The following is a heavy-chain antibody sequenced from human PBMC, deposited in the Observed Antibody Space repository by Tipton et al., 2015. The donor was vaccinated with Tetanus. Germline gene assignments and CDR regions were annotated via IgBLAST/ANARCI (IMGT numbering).Heavy chain of an antibody. D-gene: IGHD4-23*01. CDR1: GLPFSSYW. J-gene: IGHJ4*02. CDR3: ARDRGGAYDY. V-gene: IGHV3-7*01. Sequence: SLRLSCAVSGLPFSSYWMSWVRQAPGKGLEWVANIKEDGSEKYYVDSVKGRFTMSRDNAKNSLFLQMNSLRAEDTAVYYCARDRGGAYDYWGQGTLVTVSS. CDR2: IKEDGSEK.